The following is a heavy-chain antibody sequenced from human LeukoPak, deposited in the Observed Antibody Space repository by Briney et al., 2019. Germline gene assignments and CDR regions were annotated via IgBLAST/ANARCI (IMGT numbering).Heavy chain of an antibody. V-gene: IGHV3-21*01. D-gene: IGHD3-3*02. J-gene: IGHJ4*02. CDR3: ARGEGPSTLDY. CDR2: TRSSNGHI. Sequence: GGSLRLSCAASGFTFTSYSKNWVRQAPGKGLEWVSITRSSNGHIYYADSVKGRFTISRDKAKKSLYLQMNSLRAEDTAVYYCARGEGPSTLDYWGQGTLVTVSS. CDR1: GFTFTSYS.